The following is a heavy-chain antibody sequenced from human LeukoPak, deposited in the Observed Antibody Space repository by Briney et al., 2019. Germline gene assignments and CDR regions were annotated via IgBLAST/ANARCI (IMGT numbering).Heavy chain of an antibody. J-gene: IGHJ6*02. D-gene: IGHD2-2*01. CDR2: IYYSGST. Sequence: SETLSLTCTVSGGSISSYYWSWIRQPPGKGLEWIGYIYYSGSTNYNPSLKSRVTISVDTSKNQFSLKLSSVTAADTAVYYCARHLNHCSSTSCSANYYGMDVWGQGTTVTVSS. CDR3: ARHLNHCSSTSCSANYYGMDV. CDR1: GGSISSYY. V-gene: IGHV4-59*08.